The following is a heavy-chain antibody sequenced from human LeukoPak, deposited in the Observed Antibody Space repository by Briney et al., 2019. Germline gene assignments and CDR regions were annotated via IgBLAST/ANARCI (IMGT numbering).Heavy chain of an antibody. Sequence: PSQTLSLTCAVSGGSIGSGGYSWSWIRQPPGKGLEWIGYIYYSGRTNYNPSLKSRVTISVDTSKKQFSLKLNSVTAADTAVYYCARGKGYFDYWGQGTLVTVSS. CDR2: IYYSGRT. J-gene: IGHJ4*02. CDR1: GGSIGSGGYS. V-gene: IGHV4-61*08. CDR3: ARGKGYFDY.